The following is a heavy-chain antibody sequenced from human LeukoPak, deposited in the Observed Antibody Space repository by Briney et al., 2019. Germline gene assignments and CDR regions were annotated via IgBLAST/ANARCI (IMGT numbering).Heavy chain of an antibody. CDR2: ISAYNGHT. Sequence: ASVKVSCKASGYTFTTYGISWVRQAPGQGLEWMGWISAYNGHTNYAQNLQGRVTMTTDTSTSTAYMELRSLRSDDTAVYYCARDRLLWFGELGRDYYYYMDVWGKETTVTVSS. V-gene: IGHV1-18*01. D-gene: IGHD3-10*01. CDR3: ARDRLLWFGELGRDYYYYMDV. J-gene: IGHJ6*03. CDR1: GYTFTTYG.